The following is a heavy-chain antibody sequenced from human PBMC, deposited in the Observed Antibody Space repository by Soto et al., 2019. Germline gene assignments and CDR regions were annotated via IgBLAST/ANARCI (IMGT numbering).Heavy chain of an antibody. D-gene: IGHD6-6*01. V-gene: IGHV1-69*13. J-gene: IGHJ6*02. CDR1: GGTFSSYA. CDR2: IIPIFGTA. Sequence: RASVKVSCKASGGTFSSYAISWVRQAPGQGLEWMGGIIPIFGTANYAQKFQGRVTITADESTSTAYMELSSLRSEDTAVYYCARGKAAHDYYYYGMDVWGQGTTVTVSS. CDR3: ARGKAAHDYYYYGMDV.